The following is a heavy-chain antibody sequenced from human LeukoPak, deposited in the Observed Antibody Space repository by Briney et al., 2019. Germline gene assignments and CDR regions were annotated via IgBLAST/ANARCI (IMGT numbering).Heavy chain of an antibody. CDR1: GFTVSSYS. CDR2: ISSSSSSI. V-gene: IGHV3-21*01. CDR3: VAHCVGGSYWTSSYMDV. J-gene: IGHJ6*03. Sequence: GGSLRLSCAASGFTVSSYSMNWVRQAPGKGLEWVSSISSSSSSIYYADSVKGRFTISRDNAKNLLYLQMNSLGAETTAIYYCVAHCVGGSYWTSSYMDVWPGGTTV. D-gene: IGHD3-10*01.